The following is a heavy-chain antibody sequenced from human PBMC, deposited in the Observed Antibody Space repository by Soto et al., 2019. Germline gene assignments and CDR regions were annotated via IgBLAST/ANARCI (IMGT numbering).Heavy chain of an antibody. CDR1: GGSISSGDYY. V-gene: IGHV4-30-4*01. CDR2: IYYSGST. CDR3: AREVLIHCSGGSCYPEYYYYYYGMDV. Sequence: SETLSLTCTVSGGSISSGDYYWSWIRQPPGKGLEWIGYIYYSGSTYYNPSLKSRVTISVDTSKNQFSLKLSSVTAAATAVYYCAREVLIHCSGGSCYPEYYYYYYGMDVWGQGTTVTVSS. J-gene: IGHJ6*02. D-gene: IGHD2-15*01.